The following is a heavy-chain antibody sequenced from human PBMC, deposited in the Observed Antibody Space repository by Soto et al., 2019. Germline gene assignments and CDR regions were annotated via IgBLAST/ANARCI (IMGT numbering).Heavy chain of an antibody. J-gene: IGHJ6*02. D-gene: IGHD3-10*01. Sequence: GGSLRLSCAASGFTFSSYAMSWVRQAPGKGLEWVSAISGSGGSTYYADSVKGRFTISRDNSKNTLYLQMNSLRAEDTAVYYCAKGGMVRGVIWDYYYYGMDVWGQGTKVTVSS. CDR2: ISGSGGST. CDR3: AKGGMVRGVIWDYYYYGMDV. V-gene: IGHV3-23*01. CDR1: GFTFSSYA.